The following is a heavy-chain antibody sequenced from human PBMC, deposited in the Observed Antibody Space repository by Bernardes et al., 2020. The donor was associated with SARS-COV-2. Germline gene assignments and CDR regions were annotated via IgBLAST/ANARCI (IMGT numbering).Heavy chain of an antibody. CDR3: ARDLGYCTNGVCSP. CDR1: GFTFSSSW. CDR2: INSAGSST. V-gene: IGHV3-74*01. D-gene: IGHD2-8*01. Sequence: GGSLRLSCAASGFTFSSSWMHWVRQTPGKGLVWVSRINSAGSSTSYADSVKGRFTISRDNAKNTLFLQMNSLRAEDTAVYYCARDLGYCTNGVCSPWGQGTLVTGSS. J-gene: IGHJ5*02.